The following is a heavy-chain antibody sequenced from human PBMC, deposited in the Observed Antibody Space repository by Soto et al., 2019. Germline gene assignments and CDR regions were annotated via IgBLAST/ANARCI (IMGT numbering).Heavy chain of an antibody. J-gene: IGHJ6*02. Sequence: PSETLSLTCAVYGGSFSGYYWSWIRQPPGKGLEWIGEINHSGSTNYNPSLKSRVAISVDTSKNQFSLKLSSVTAADTAVYYCAREGIRTMVRGVIPYGMDVWGQGTTVT. CDR3: AREGIRTMVRGVIPYGMDV. V-gene: IGHV4-34*01. D-gene: IGHD3-10*01. CDR1: GGSFSGYY. CDR2: INHSGST.